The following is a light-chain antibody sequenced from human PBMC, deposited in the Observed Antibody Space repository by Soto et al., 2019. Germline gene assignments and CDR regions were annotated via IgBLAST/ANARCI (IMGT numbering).Light chain of an antibody. CDR3: SSYTSSSSVV. V-gene: IGLV2-8*01. CDR1: SSVVGDYNS. CDR2: EVS. J-gene: IGLJ2*01. Sequence: QSALTQPPSASGSPGQSVTISCTGTSSVVGDYNSVSWYQQHPGKAPKVMIYEVSKRPSGVPDRFSGSKSGNTASLTISGLQAEDEADYYCSSYTSSSSVVFGGGTKLTVL.